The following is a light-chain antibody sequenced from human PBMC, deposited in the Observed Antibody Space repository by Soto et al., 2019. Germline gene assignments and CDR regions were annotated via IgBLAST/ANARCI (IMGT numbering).Light chain of an antibody. Sequence: QSALTQPASVSGSPGQSITISCTGTSSDVGSYNLVSWYQQHPGKAPKLMIYEGSKRPSGVSNRFSGSKSGNTASLTISGRHAEDEADYYCCSYAGSSTFGVFGGGTKLTVL. V-gene: IGLV2-23*03. CDR3: CSYAGSSTFGV. J-gene: IGLJ2*01. CDR1: SSDVGSYNL. CDR2: EGS.